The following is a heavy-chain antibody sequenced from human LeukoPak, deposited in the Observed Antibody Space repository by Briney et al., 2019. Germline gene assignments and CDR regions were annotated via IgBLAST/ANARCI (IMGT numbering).Heavy chain of an antibody. CDR1: GFTFSSYA. Sequence: GRSLRLSCAASGFTFSSYAMHWVRQAPGKGLGWVAVLSYDGSNKYSADSVKGRFTISRDNSKNTLYLQMNSLRAADTAVYYCARDRPGRVPAARDWFDPWGQGTLVTVSS. CDR3: ARDRPGRVPAARDWFDP. D-gene: IGHD2-2*01. J-gene: IGHJ5*02. CDR2: LSYDGSNK. V-gene: IGHV3-30-3*01.